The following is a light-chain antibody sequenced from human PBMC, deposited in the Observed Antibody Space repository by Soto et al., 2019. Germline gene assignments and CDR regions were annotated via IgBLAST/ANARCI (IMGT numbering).Light chain of an antibody. J-gene: IGKJ4*01. CDR2: AAS. CDR3: QQVNTFPLT. V-gene: IGKV1D-12*01. CDR1: QGISTW. Sequence: DIQMTQSPSPVSASVGDRVTIACRASQGISTWLSWYQQKPAKAPKLLIYAASTLQTGVPSRFSGSGSGTDFTLTISSLQPEDFATYYCQQVNTFPLTFGGGTKVDIK.